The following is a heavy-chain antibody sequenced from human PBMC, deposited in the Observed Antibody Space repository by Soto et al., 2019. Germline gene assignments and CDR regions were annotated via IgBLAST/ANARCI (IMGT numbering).Heavy chain of an antibody. Sequence: QVQLQESGPGLVRPSGTLSLTCAVSGGSISDNNWWSWVHQPPGKGLEWIGEIYRSGTANYNPSLNSRVTISTDKSKNQISLHLYSVTAADSAVYYCARHIGVPGTRGFDYWGQGTLVTVSS. CDR1: GGSISDNNW. J-gene: IGHJ4*02. D-gene: IGHD2-21*01. CDR3: ARHIGVPGTRGFDY. V-gene: IGHV4-4*02. CDR2: IYRSGTA.